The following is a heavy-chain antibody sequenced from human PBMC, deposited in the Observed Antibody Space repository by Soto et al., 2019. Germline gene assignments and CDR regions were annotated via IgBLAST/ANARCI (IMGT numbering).Heavy chain of an antibody. V-gene: IGHV3-53*01. CDR1: GVSVKTHY. CDR2: FESGGSI. D-gene: IGHD3-16*01. CDR3: ASTTVWKNAFEI. J-gene: IGHJ3*02. Sequence: EVRLVESGGGVIQPGGSLRLSCAASGVSVKTHYMSWVRQSPGKGLEWVSLFESGGSIYYADSVKGRFTISRDDFQNTLSLQMNSLRVEDTATYYCASTTVWKNAFEIWGQGTLVSVSS.